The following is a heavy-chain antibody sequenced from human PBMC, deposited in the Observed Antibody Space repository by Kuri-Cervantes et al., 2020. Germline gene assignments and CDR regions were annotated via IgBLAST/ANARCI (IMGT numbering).Heavy chain of an antibody. J-gene: IGHJ1*01. V-gene: IGHV3-49*04. Sequence: GGSLRLSCGASGFTFSGSAMRWVRQASGKGREWVGFIRSQAYGGTIEYAASVKGRFTISRDDSKNIAYLQINSLKTEDTAVYYCTRDEWWYEYWGRGTLVTVSS. D-gene: IGHD2-15*01. CDR2: IRSQAYGGTI. CDR1: GFTFSGSA. CDR3: TRDEWWYEY.